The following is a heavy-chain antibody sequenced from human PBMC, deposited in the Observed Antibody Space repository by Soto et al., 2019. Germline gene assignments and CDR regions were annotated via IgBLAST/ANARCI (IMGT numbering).Heavy chain of an antibody. V-gene: IGHV4-59*08. J-gene: IGHJ5*02. D-gene: IGHD2-2*02. CDR3: ARSTVDYCSSTSCYTNWFDP. CDR1: GGSISSYY. CDR2: IYYSGST. Sequence: SETLSLTCTVSGGSISSYYWSWIRQPPGKGLEWIGYIYYSGSTNYNPSLKSRVTISVDTSKNQFSLKLSSVTAADTAVYYCARSTVDYCSSTSCYTNWFDPRGQRTLDTVSA.